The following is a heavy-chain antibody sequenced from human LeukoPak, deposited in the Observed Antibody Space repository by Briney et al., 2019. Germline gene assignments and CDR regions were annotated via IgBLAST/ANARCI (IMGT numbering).Heavy chain of an antibody. CDR2: IYHSGST. D-gene: IGHD3-10*01. Sequence: KPSETLSLTCTVSGYSISSGYYWGWIRQPPGKWLEWIGSIYHSGSTYYNPSLKSRVSISVDTSKNQFSLKLSSVTAADTAVYYCARDARVQKWFGELLKTTTYYFDYWGQGTLVTVSS. J-gene: IGHJ4*02. V-gene: IGHV4-38-2*02. CDR1: GYSISSGYY. CDR3: ARDARVQKWFGELLKTTTYYFDY.